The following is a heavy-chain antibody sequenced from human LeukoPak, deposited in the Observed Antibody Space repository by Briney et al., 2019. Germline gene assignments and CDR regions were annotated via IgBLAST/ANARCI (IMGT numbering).Heavy chain of an antibody. J-gene: IGHJ4*02. V-gene: IGHV3-15*01. Sequence: GGSLRLSCAASGFTFSNAWMSWVRQAPGKGLEWVGRIKSKTDGGTTDYAAPVKGRFTISRDDSKNTLDLQMNSLKTEDTAVYYCTTDWRYYYDSSGYYPLGCWGQGTLVTVSS. CDR1: GFTFSNAW. CDR2: IKSKTDGGTT. CDR3: TTDWRYYYDSSGYYPLGC. D-gene: IGHD3-22*01.